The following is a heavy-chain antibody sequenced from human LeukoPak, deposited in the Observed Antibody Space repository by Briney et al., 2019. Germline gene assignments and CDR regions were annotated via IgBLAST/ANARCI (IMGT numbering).Heavy chain of an antibody. D-gene: IGHD3-3*01. CDR1: GGSISSYY. Sequence: PSETLSLTCTVSGGSISSYYWSWIRQPPGKGLEWIGYIYYSGSTNYNPSLTSRVTISVDTSKNQFSLKLSSVTAADTAVYYCAVEGCGYYSSNKPYYFDYWGQGTLVTVSS. CDR2: IYYSGST. V-gene: IGHV4-59*01. CDR3: AVEGCGYYSSNKPYYFDY. J-gene: IGHJ4*02.